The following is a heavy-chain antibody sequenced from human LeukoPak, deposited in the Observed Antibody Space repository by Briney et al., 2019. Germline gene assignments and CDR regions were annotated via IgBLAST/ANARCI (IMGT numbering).Heavy chain of an antibody. CDR3: ARDSSSWPKGVFDY. J-gene: IGHJ4*02. V-gene: IGHV1-69*04. CDR2: IIPILGIA. D-gene: IGHD6-13*01. Sequence: ASVKVSCKASGGTFSSYAISWVRQAPGQGLEWMGRIIPILGIANYAQKFQGRVTITADKSTSTAYMELSSLRSEDTAVYYCARDSSSWPKGVFDYWGQGTLVTVSS. CDR1: GGTFSSYA.